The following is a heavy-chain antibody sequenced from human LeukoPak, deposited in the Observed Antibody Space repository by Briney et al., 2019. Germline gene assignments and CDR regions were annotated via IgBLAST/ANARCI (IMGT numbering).Heavy chain of an antibody. CDR3: ARGIYYGSGSPFDY. Sequence: ASVKVSCKASGYTFTIYGISWVRQAPGQGLEWMGWISAYNGNTNYAQKLQGRVTMTTDTSINTAYMEFIRLKSDDTAVFYCARGIYYGSGSPFDYWGQGTLVTVSS. D-gene: IGHD3-10*01. J-gene: IGHJ4*02. CDR1: GYTFTIYG. CDR2: ISAYNGNT. V-gene: IGHV1-18*01.